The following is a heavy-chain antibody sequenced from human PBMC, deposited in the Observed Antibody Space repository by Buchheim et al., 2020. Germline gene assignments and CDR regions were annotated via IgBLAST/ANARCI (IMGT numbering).Heavy chain of an antibody. D-gene: IGHD4-23*01. CDR3: ARACKVGGYGGHPYYGMDV. CDR2: ISSSGSAK. Sequence: EVRLVESGGGLMQPGGSLRLSCVASGFSFRSYEMNWLRQAPGKGLEWISYISSSGSAKYYADSVRGRFTISKDSARNSLYLQMNSLTAEDTAVYYCARACKVGGYGGHPYYGMDVGGQETT. V-gene: IGHV3-48*03. CDR1: GFSFRSYE. J-gene: IGHJ6*02.